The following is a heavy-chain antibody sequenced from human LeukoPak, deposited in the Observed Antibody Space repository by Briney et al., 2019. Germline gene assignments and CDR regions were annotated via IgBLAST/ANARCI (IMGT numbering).Heavy chain of an antibody. V-gene: IGHV1-8*03. D-gene: IGHD3-22*01. J-gene: IGHJ4*02. CDR2: MNPNSGNT. Sequence: ASVMVSCKAAGYTTTSYDIKWVRHPAGGGLEWMGWMNPNSGNTGYAQKSQGRVTITRNTSISTAYMELSSLRSENTAVYYCARGVGYYDSSGYTYFGYWGQGTLVTVSS. CDR3: ARGVGYYDSSGYTYFGY. CDR1: GYTTTSYD.